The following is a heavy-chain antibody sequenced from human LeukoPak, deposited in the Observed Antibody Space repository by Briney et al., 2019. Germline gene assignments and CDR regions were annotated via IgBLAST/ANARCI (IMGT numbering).Heavy chain of an antibody. CDR2: ISSSSSTI. V-gene: IGHV3-48*01. CDR1: GFTFSSYS. J-gene: IGHJ5*02. Sequence: PGGSLRLSCAASGFTFSSYSMNWVRQAPGKGLEWVSYISSSSSTIYYADSVKGRFTISRDNAKNSLYLQMNSLRAEDTAVYYCAREPYYYGSGSHMGNWFDPWGQGTLVTVSP. CDR3: AREPYYYGSGSHMGNWFDP. D-gene: IGHD3-10*01.